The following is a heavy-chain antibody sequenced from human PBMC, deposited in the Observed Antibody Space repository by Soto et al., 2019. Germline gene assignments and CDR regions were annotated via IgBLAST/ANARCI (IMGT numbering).Heavy chain of an antibody. V-gene: IGHV4-59*01. Sequence: PSETLSLTCTVSGGSISSYYWSWIRQPPGKGLEWIGYIYYSGSTNYNPSLESRVTISVDTSKNQFSLKLSSVTAADTAVYYCARVGVDCSGGSCYPGWFDPWGQGTLVTVSS. CDR1: GGSISSYY. J-gene: IGHJ5*02. CDR3: ARVGVDCSGGSCYPGWFDP. D-gene: IGHD2-15*01. CDR2: IYYSGST.